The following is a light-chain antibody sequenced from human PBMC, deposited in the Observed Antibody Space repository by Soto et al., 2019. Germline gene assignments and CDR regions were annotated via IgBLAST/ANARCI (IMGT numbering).Light chain of an antibody. J-gene: IGKJ5*01. Sequence: EIAISQSRDTLSSSPEERATLSWRASQTVTSNYLAWYQQKPGQAPRLLFFGASIRATGLPDRFSGGGSGADFTLTISILQPEDFAVYYCQQRSNWPITFGQGTRLEIK. CDR1: QTVTSNY. CDR2: GAS. CDR3: QQRSNWPIT. V-gene: IGKV3D-20*02.